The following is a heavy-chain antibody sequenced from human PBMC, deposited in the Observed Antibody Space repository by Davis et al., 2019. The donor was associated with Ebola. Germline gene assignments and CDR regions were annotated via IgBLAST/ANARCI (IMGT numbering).Heavy chain of an antibody. J-gene: IGHJ4*02. D-gene: IGHD1-1*01. Sequence: GESLKISCAASGFTYTNHAMSWVRQAPGKGLEWLAVISANRQSAYYADSVRGRFIISRDNSEATLFLRMNNLTPGDTAFYYCAKRPETGFSPLNSWGLGTLVTVSS. CDR1: GFTYTNHA. CDR2: ISANRQSA. V-gene: IGHV3-23*01. CDR3: AKRPETGFSPLNS.